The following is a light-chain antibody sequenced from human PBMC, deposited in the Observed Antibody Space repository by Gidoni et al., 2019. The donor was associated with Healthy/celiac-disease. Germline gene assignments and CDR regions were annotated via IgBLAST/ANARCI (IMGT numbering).Light chain of an antibody. J-gene: IGKJ4*01. CDR1: QSLLHSDGTAY. V-gene: IGKV2D-29*01. Sequence: DIVITQPPPSLSVTPGQPASISCKSGQSLLHSDGTAYLYWYLQKPGQPPQLMIYEVSNRFSGVPEKFSGSGSGSDFTLKISLVETEDVGVYYCMQSIQPPLTFGGETKVEIK. CDR2: EVS. CDR3: MQSIQPPLT.